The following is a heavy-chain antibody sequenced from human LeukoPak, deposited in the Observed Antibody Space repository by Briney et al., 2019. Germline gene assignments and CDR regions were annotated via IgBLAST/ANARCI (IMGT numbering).Heavy chain of an antibody. V-gene: IGHV4-34*01. J-gene: IGHJ5*02. CDR1: GGSFSGYY. CDR3: ARGRSVTTAWFDP. Sequence: PSETLSLTCAVYGGSFSGYYWSWIRQPPGKGLEWIGEINHSGSTNYNPSLKSRVTISVDTSKNQFSLKLSSVTAADTAVYYCARGRSVTTAWFDPWGQGTLVTASS. D-gene: IGHD4-17*01. CDR2: INHSGST.